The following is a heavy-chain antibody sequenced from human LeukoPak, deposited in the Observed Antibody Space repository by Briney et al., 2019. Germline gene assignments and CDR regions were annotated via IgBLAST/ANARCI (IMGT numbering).Heavy chain of an antibody. CDR3: ASESHYYDSSGYYVVFDY. CDR2: IYYSGST. Sequence: SETLSLTCTVSGGSITSYYWSWIRQPPGKGLEWIGYIYYSGSTNYNPSLKSRVTISVDTSKNQFSLKLSSVTAADTAVYYCASESHYYDSSGYYVVFDYWGQGTLVTVSS. J-gene: IGHJ4*02. V-gene: IGHV4-59*12. D-gene: IGHD3-22*01. CDR1: GGSITSYY.